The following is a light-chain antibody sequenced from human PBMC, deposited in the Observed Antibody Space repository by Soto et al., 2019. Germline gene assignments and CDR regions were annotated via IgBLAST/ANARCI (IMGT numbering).Light chain of an antibody. J-gene: IGLJ1*01. CDR3: QSYDISLSGFV. V-gene: IGLV1-40*01. CDR2: GNN. Sequence: QLVLTQPPSVSGAPGQRVTISCTGSSSNIGAGYDVHYYQQLPGRAPTLLIYGNNNRPSGVPDRFSGSKSGTSASLAITGLQAEDEADYYCQSYDISLSGFVFGTGTKLTVL. CDR1: SSNIGAGYD.